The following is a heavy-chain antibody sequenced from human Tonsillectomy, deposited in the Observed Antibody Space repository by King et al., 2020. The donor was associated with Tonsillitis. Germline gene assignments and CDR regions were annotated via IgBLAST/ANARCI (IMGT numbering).Heavy chain of an antibody. CDR1: GGSFSGYY. CDR2: ITHSGST. V-gene: IGHV4-34*01. D-gene: IGHD3-22*01. CDR3: ARSLNDSSGYYSDWYFDY. J-gene: IGHJ4*02. Sequence: VQLQQWGAGLLKPSETLSLTCADYGGSFSGYYWNWIRQPPGKGLEWSGEITHSGSTNYNPSLKSRVTMSLDTSKNQFSLKLSSVTAADTAVYYCARSLNDSSGYYSDWYFDYWGQGTLVTVSS.